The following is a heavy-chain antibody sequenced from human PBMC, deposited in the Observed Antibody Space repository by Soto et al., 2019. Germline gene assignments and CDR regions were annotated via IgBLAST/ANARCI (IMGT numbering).Heavy chain of an antibody. V-gene: IGHV3-30*04. CDR3: VKDGSSGWPYYYGLDV. D-gene: IGHD6-19*01. Sequence: PGGSLRLSCAASGFTFSSYAMHWVRQAPGKGLEWVAVISYDGSNKYYADSVKGRFTISRDNSKNTLYLQMSSLRAEDTAVYYCVKDGSSGWPYYYGLDVWGQGTTVTVSS. CDR1: GFTFSSYA. CDR2: ISYDGSNK. J-gene: IGHJ6*02.